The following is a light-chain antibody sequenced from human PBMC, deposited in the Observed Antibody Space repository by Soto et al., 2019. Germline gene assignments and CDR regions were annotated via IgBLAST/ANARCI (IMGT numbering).Light chain of an antibody. CDR3: SSYAGSANYVV. J-gene: IGLJ2*01. V-gene: IGLV2-8*01. CDR1: SNDVGGYNY. CDR2: EVT. Sequence: QSVLTQPPSASGSPGQSVTISCTGTSNDVGGYNYVSWYQQHPGKAPKLMIYEVTKRPSGVPDRLFGTKSGNTASLTVSGLQAEDEADYYCSSYAGSANYVVFGGGTQLTVL.